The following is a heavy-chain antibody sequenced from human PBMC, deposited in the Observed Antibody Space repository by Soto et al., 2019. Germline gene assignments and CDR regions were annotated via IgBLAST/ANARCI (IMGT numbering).Heavy chain of an antibody. CDR1: GGSFSGYS. J-gene: IGHJ4*02. CDR3: ARDKITGLFDY. D-gene: IGHD2-8*02. Sequence: QVQLQQWGAGLLKPSETLSLTCAVYGGSFSGYSWTWIRQPPGTGLEWIGEINHSGSTNYNPSLKSRVPMSVAASKHQSSLKLTSVTAADTAVYYGARDKITGLFDYWGQGTLVTVSS. V-gene: IGHV4-34*01. CDR2: INHSGST.